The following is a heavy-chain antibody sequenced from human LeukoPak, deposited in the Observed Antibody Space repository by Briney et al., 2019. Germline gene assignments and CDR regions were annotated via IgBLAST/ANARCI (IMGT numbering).Heavy chain of an antibody. V-gene: IGHV4-59*12. J-gene: IGHJ6*02. D-gene: IGHD3-10*01. CDR2: IYYSGST. CDR1: GGSISSYY. CDR3: ARGAMVRGVIPPTYYYYGMDV. Sequence: SETLSLTCTVSGGSISSYYWSWIRQPPGKGLEWIGYIYYSGSTNYNPSLKSRVTISVDTSKNQFSLKLSSVTAADTAVYYCARGAMVRGVIPPTYYYYGMDVWGQGTTVTVSS.